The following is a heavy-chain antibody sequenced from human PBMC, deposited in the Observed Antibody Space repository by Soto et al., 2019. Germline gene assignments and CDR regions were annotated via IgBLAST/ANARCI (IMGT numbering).Heavy chain of an antibody. CDR2: IYYTGAT. Sequence: QVELQESGPRLVKSSGTLSLTCEVSSGSISTGNWWSWVRQPPGKGLEWIGEIYYTGATNYNPSLKSRVPMTIDKSKVHFSLILTSATAADTAVYYCARVFSSGSVWMYSFDFWGQGLLVSVSS. V-gene: IGHV4-4*02. CDR1: SGSISTGNW. CDR3: ARVFSSGSVWMYSFDF. J-gene: IGHJ4*02. D-gene: IGHD3-16*01.